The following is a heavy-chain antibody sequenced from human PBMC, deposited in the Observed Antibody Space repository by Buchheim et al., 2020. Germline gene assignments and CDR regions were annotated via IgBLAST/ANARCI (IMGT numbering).Heavy chain of an antibody. CDR1: GFTFGDYA. D-gene: IGHD3-22*01. CDR2: IRSKAYGGTT. J-gene: IGHJ4*02. Sequence: EVQLVESGGGLVQPGRSLRLSCTASGFTFGDYAMSWVRQAPGKGLEWVGFIRSKAYGGTTEYAASVKGRFTISRDDSKSSAYLQMNSLKTEDTAVYYCTRDVVYYDSSGYSDYWGQGTL. CDR3: TRDVVYYDSSGYSDY. V-gene: IGHV3-49*04.